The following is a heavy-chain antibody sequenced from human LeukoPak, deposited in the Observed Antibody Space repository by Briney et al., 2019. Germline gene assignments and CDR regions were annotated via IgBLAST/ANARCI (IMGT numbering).Heavy chain of an antibody. D-gene: IGHD3-10*01. CDR2: ISAYNGNA. Sequence: ASVKVSCKASGYTFTNYGITWVRQVPGQGLEWLGWISAYNGNANYAQNLQDRVTLTSDTSTSTAHMELRSLRSDDTGIYYCARTPKRFGELYQPGDSWGQGTLLTVSS. CDR3: ARTPKRFGELYQPGDS. J-gene: IGHJ4*02. CDR1: GYTFTNYG. V-gene: IGHV1-18*01.